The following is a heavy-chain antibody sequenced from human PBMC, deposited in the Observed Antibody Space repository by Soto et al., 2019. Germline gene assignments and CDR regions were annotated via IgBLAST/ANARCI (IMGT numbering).Heavy chain of an antibody. Sequence: PSETLSLTCTVSGGSIRSYYWSWIRQPPGKGLEWIGEINHSGSTNYNPSLKSRVTISVDTSKNQFSLKLSSVTAADTAVYYCAREGGCSSTSCYRSASYYYYMDVWGKGTTVTVSS. V-gene: IGHV4-59*12. CDR2: INHSGST. CDR1: GGSIRSYY. J-gene: IGHJ6*03. D-gene: IGHD2-2*01. CDR3: AREGGCSSTSCYRSASYYYYMDV.